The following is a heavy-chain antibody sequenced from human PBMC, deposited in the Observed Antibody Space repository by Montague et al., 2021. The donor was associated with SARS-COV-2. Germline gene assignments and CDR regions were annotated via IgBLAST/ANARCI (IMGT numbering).Heavy chain of an antibody. D-gene: IGHD5-18*01. V-gene: IGHV4-59*13. J-gene: IGHJ6*02. Sequence: SETLSLTCTVSGGSISSYYWSWIRQPPGKGLEWIGYIYYSGSAKYNPSLKSRVTISVDTSKNQFSLNLSSVTAADTAVYYCVRVRIQLWSWGMDVWGQGTTVTVSS. CDR1: GGSISSYY. CDR2: IYYSGSA. CDR3: VRVRIQLWSWGMDV.